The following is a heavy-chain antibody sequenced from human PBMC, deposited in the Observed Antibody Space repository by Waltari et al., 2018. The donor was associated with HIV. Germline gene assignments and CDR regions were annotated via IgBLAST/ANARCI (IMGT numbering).Heavy chain of an antibody. CDR2: IYYSGST. CDR3: ARDQGGGWYVYDY. Sequence: QVQLQESRPGLVKPSETLYLTCTISGRTISSYYWSWIRQPPGKGLEWIGYIYYSGSTIYNPPLKSRVTISVDTSKNHFSLKLSSVTAADTAVYYCARDQGGGWYVYDYWGQGTLVTVSS. D-gene: IGHD6-19*01. J-gene: IGHJ4*02. V-gene: IGHV4-59*01. CDR1: GRTISSYY.